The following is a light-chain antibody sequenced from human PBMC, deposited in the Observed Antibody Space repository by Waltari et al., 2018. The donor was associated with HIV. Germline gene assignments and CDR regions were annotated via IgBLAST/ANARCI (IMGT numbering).Light chain of an antibody. CDR3: AARDDSLNVWV. V-gene: IGLV1-44*01. J-gene: IGLJ3*02. CDR1: TSNVGSTP. CDR2: SNN. Sequence: QSSLTQPPSATGTPGRRVGISCSGTTSNVGSTPATCHRQVPGTAPKLLMFSNNQRPSGVTDRFSGSKSGTSASLAIKGLQSEDEADYYCAARDDSLNVWVFGGGTKLTVL.